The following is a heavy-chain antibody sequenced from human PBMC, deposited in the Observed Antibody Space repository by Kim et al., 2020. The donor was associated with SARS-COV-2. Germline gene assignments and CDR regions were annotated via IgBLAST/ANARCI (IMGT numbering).Heavy chain of an antibody. D-gene: IGHD1-26*01. J-gene: IGHJ5*02. Sequence: LRETLSLTCAVSNGSISGNWWTWVRQPPGKGLEWIGEIYHSGGTTYNPSLRSRVTISVDKSKNHFSLNLSSVTAADTAVYYCARLNSDSGKYFWFDPWGQGTLVTVSS. CDR2: IYHSGGT. V-gene: IGHV4-4*02. CDR3: ARLNSDSGKYFWFDP. CDR1: NGSISGNW.